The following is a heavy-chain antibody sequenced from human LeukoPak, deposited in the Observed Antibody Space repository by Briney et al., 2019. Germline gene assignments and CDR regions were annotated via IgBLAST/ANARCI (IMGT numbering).Heavy chain of an antibody. J-gene: IGHJ4*02. CDR2: IIPIFGTA. CDR3: ARVGYSNSYDY. Sequence: ASVKVSCKASGGTFSSYAISWVRQAPGQGLEWMGGIIPIFGTANYAQKFQGRVTITADESTSTAYMELSSLRSEDTAVCYCARVGYSNSYDYWGQGTLVTVSS. D-gene: IGHD4-11*01. CDR1: GGTFSSYA. V-gene: IGHV1-69*13.